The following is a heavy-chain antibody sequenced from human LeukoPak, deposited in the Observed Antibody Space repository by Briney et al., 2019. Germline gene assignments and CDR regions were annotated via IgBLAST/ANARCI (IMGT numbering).Heavy chain of an antibody. CDR2: IKHDGTEK. Sequence: GSLRLSCAASGITFNLYWMTWVRQAPGKGLEWVANIKHDGTEKYYVDSVKGRFTISRDNARNSLSLQMNGLRVEDTAVYYCARDRLRSTRAFDLWGQGTMVTVSS. D-gene: IGHD5-24*01. CDR1: GITFNLYW. CDR3: ARDRLRSTRAFDL. V-gene: IGHV3-7*04. J-gene: IGHJ3*01.